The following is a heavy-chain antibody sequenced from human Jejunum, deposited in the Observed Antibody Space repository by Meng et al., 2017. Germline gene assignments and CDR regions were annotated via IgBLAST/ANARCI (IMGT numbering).Heavy chain of an antibody. CDR2: ISTSSNYI. V-gene: IGHV3-21*06. J-gene: IGHJ5*02. Sequence: EVHLVESGGGLVKHGGSLRLSCAASGFTFSDYTMTCVRQAPGKGLEWVSYISTSSNYIYYADSLKGRSAVSRDNAENSLYLQINALGAEDSAVYYCVRNSGWFDVWGQGALVTVSS. CDR1: GFTFSDYT. D-gene: IGHD6-19*01. CDR3: VRNSGWFDV.